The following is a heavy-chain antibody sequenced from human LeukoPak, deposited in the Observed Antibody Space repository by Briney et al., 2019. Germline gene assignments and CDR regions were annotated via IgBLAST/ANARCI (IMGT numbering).Heavy chain of an antibody. V-gene: IGHV3-7*03. CDR2: IKIDGSEK. J-gene: IGHJ4*02. D-gene: IGHD5-12*01. CDR1: GFTFSSYW. Sequence: GGSLRLSCSASGFTFSSYWMSWVRQAPGKGLEWVANIKIDGSEKYYVDSVKGRFTISRDNAKNSLYLQMNSLRVEDTAVYYCARGVDIVATIWDYWGQGTLVTVSS. CDR3: ARGVDIVATIWDY.